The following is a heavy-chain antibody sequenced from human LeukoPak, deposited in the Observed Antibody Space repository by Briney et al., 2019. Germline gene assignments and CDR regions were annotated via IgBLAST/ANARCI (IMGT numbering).Heavy chain of an antibody. J-gene: IGHJ3*02. Sequence: GRSLRLSCAASGFTFSSYGMHWVRQAPGKGLEWVAVIWYDGSNKYYADSVKGRLTISRDNSKNTLYLQMNSLRAEDTAVYYCASQSIVGASRGAFDIWGQGTMVTVSS. CDR3: ASQSIVGASRGAFDI. CDR1: GFTFSSYG. CDR2: IWYDGSNK. D-gene: IGHD1-26*01. V-gene: IGHV3-33*01.